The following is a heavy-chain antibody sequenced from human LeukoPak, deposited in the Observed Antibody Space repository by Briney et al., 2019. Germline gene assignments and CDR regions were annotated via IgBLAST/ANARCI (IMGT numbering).Heavy chain of an antibody. V-gene: IGHV1-18*01. CDR3: ARGADVLLWFGELTWGPFDY. J-gene: IGHJ4*02. CDR1: GYTFTSYG. D-gene: IGHD3-10*01. Sequence: GASVKVSCKASGYTFTSYGISWVRQAPGQGPEWMGWISAYNGDTNYAQKLQGRVTITTDTSTSTAYMELRSLRSDDTAVYYCARGADVLLWFGELTWGPFDYWGQGTLVTVSS. CDR2: ISAYNGDT.